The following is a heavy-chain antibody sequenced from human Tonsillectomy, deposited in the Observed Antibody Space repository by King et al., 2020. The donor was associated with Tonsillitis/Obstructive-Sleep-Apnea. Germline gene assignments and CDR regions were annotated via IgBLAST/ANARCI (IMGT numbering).Heavy chain of an antibody. Sequence: QLVQSGAEVKKPGASVNLSCKASGFTFTTYAIHWVRQAPGQGLEWMGWVNTGNGNTKHSKKFQGRVTLTRDTPASTAYMELSSLRSEDTAIYYCAGALYDSWIGYSDDACDIWGQGTVVTVSS. D-gene: IGHD3-3*01. CDR1: GFTFTTYA. CDR2: VNTGNGNT. V-gene: IGHV1-3*04. J-gene: IGHJ3*02. CDR3: AGALYDSWIGYSDDACDI.